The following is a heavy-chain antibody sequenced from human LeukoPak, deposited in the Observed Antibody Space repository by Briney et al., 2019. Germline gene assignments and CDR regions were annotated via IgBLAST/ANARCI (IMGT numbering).Heavy chain of an antibody. CDR3: ARVQSFCGGDCFGAFDI. J-gene: IGHJ3*02. Sequence: SETLSLTCAVSGYSISSGYYWGWIRQPPGKGLEWIGCIYHSGSTYYNPSLKSRVTMSVDTSKNQFSLKLSSVTAADTAMYYCARVQSFCGGDCFGAFDIWGQGTMVTVSS. D-gene: IGHD2-21*01. CDR2: IYHSGST. CDR1: GYSISSGYY. V-gene: IGHV4-38-2*01.